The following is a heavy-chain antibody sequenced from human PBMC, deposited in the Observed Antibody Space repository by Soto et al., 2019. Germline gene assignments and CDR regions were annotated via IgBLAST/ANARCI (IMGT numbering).Heavy chain of an antibody. J-gene: IGHJ4*02. Sequence: QVQLVQSGAEVKKPGASVKGSCKASGYTFTGYDVNWVRQATGQGLEWVGWMNPNTGVAGFAQKFQGRVTLTGNTSITTAYMELSSLRSEDTAVYYCVRGLRRGYSVYWGQGTLVTVSS. D-gene: IGHD2-2*03. CDR1: GYTFTGYD. V-gene: IGHV1-8*01. CDR2: MNPNTGVA. CDR3: VRGLRRGYSVY.